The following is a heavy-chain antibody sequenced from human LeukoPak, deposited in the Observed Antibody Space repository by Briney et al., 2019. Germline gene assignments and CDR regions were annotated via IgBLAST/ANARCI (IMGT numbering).Heavy chain of an antibody. Sequence: GGSLRLSCAASGFTFSSYAMHWVRQAPGKGLEWVAVISYDGSNKYYADSVKGRFTISRNNSKNTLYLQMNSLRAEDTAVYYCARDSLGMARGVISQYYYGMDVWGKGTTVTVSS. V-gene: IGHV3-30*04. CDR3: ARDSLGMARGVISQYYYGMDV. J-gene: IGHJ6*04. CDR2: ISYDGSNK. CDR1: GFTFSSYA. D-gene: IGHD3-10*01.